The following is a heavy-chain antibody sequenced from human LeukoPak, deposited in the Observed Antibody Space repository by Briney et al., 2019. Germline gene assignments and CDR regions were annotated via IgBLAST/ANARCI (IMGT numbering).Heavy chain of an antibody. V-gene: IGHV1-18*01. CDR3: ARDWGILRGLYYFDY. D-gene: IGHD3-10*01. CDR2: ISAYNGNT. J-gene: IGHJ4*02. Sequence: ASVKVSCKASGYTFTSYGISWVRQAPGQGVEWMGWISAYNGNTNYAQKLQGRVTMTTDTSTSTAYMELRSLRSDDTAVYYCARDWGILRGLYYFDYWGQGTLVTVSS. CDR1: GYTFTSYG.